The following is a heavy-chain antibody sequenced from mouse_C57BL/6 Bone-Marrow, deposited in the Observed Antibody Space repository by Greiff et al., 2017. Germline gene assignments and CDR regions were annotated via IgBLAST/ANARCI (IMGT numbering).Heavy chain of an antibody. V-gene: IGHV1-80*01. CDR1: GYAFSSYW. Sequence: QVQLQQSGAELVKPGASVKISCKASGYAFSSYWMNWVKQRPGKGLEWIGQIYPGDGDTNYNGKFKGKATLTADKSSSTAYMQLSSLTSEDSAVYFCANYYGSSPSYYAMDYWGQGTSVTVSS. D-gene: IGHD1-1*01. CDR3: ANYYGSSPSYYAMDY. CDR2: IYPGDGDT. J-gene: IGHJ4*01.